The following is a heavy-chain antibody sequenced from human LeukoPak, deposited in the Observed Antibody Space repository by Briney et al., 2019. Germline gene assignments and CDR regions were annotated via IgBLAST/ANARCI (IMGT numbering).Heavy chain of an antibody. CDR1: GGSSSGYY. D-gene: IGHD2-2*01. Sequence: SETLSLTCAVYGGSSSGYYWSWIRQPPGKRLEWIAEINHSGSTNYNPSLKSRVTISVDTSKNQFSLKLSSVTAADTAVYYCASPDCSSTSCYPTGFDYWGQGTLVTVSS. CDR3: ASPDCSSTSCYPTGFDY. CDR2: INHSGST. V-gene: IGHV4-34*01. J-gene: IGHJ4*02.